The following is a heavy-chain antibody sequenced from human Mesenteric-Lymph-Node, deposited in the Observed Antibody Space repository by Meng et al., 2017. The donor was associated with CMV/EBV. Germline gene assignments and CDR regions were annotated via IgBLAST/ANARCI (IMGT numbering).Heavy chain of an antibody. V-gene: IGHV3-53*01. CDR1: GFTVSSNY. CDR3: ARSAYCGGECHPTTEYYGMDV. Sequence: GESLKISCAASGFTVSSNYMSWVRQAPGKGLEWVSIIYRGANTYYADSVKGRFTISRDISKNTVYLQMNSLRAEDTAVYYCARSAYCGGECHPTTEYYGMDVWGQGTTVTVSS. D-gene: IGHD2-21*01. J-gene: IGHJ6*02. CDR2: IYRGANT.